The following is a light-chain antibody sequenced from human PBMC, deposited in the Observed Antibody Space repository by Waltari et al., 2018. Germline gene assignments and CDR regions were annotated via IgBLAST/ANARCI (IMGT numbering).Light chain of an antibody. J-gene: IGKJ1*01. Sequence: SCRASQGLRMNFAWFQQKPGQPPRLLILGTSTRATGVPARFSGSGSGTEFSLTISSLEPEDFATYYCQQYGYLPWTFGQGTKVEAK. CDR2: GTS. CDR1: QGLRMN. CDR3: QQYGYLPWT. V-gene: IGKV3D-15*01.